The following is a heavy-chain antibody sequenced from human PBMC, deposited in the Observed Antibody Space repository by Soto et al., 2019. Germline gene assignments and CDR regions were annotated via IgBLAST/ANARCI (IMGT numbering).Heavy chain of an antibody. V-gene: IGHV3-21*01. Sequence: PGESLKISCAASGFTFSSYSMNWVRQAPGKGLEWVSSISSSSSYIYYADSVKGRFTISRDNAKNSLYLQMNSLRAEDTAVYYCARTILPPTSYGMDVWGQGTTVTVSS. CDR1: GFTFSSYS. CDR3: ARTILPPTSYGMDV. D-gene: IGHD3-3*02. CDR2: ISSSSSYI. J-gene: IGHJ6*02.